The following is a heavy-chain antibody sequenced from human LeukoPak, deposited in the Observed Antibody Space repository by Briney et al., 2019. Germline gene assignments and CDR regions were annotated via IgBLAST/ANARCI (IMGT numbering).Heavy chain of an antibody. V-gene: IGHV4-59*08. CDR3: ARFVVVTAYFDY. CDR2: IYYSGST. D-gene: IGHD2-21*02. CDR1: GGSFSGYY. Sequence: SETLSLTCAVYGGSFSGYYWSWIRQPPGKGLEWIGYIYYSGSTNYNPSLKSRVTISVDTSKNQFSPKLSSVTAADTAVYYCARFVVVTAYFDYWGQGTLVTVSS. J-gene: IGHJ4*02.